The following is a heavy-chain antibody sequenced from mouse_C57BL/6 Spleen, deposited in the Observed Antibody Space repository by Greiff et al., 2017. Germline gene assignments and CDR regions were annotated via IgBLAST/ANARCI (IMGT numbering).Heavy chain of an antibody. Sequence: QVQLQQPGAELVKPGASVKLSCKASGYTFTSYWMQWVKQRPGQGLEWIGKIDPSDSYTNYNQKFKGKATLTVDKSSSTAYMQLSSLTSEVSAVYYCARAAQATLDYWGQGTTLTVSS. CDR3: ARAAQATLDY. J-gene: IGHJ2*01. CDR2: IDPSDSYT. D-gene: IGHD3-2*02. V-gene: IGHV1-50*01. CDR1: GYTFTSYW.